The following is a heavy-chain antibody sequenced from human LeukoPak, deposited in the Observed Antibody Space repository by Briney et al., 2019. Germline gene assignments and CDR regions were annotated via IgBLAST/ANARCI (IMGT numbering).Heavy chain of an antibody. J-gene: IGHJ5*02. CDR1: GFTFSIYA. D-gene: IGHD1-20*01. Sequence: GGSLRLSCAASGFTFSIYAMSWVRQAPGKGLEWVSAISGSGGSTYYADSVKGRFTISRDNSKNALYLQMNSLRAEDTAVYYCAKQLSGTTRWFDPWGQGALVTVSS. CDR3: AKQLSGTTRWFDP. V-gene: IGHV3-23*01. CDR2: ISGSGGST.